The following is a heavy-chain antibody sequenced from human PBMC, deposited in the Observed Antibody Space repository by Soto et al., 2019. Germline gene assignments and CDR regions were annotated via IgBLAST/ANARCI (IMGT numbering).Heavy chain of an antibody. V-gene: IGHV4-39*01. J-gene: IGHJ5*02. CDR3: ARPSGGGWFDP. CDR2: IYYSGST. Sequence: PSETLSLTCTVSGGSISSSSYYWGWIRQPPGKGLEWIGSIYYSGSTYYNPSLKSRVTISVDTSKNQFSLKLSSVTAADTAVYYCARPSGGGWFDPWGQGTLVTVSS. D-gene: IGHD6-25*01. CDR1: GGSISSSSYY.